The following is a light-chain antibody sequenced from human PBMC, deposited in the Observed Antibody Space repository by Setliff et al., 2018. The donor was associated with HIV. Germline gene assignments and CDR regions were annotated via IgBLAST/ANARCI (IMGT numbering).Light chain of an antibody. V-gene: IGLV2-14*03. CDR2: DVS. Sequence: QFVLTQPASVSGSPGQSITISCTGTSSDVGYYNYVAWFQQHPGRAPKLMIYDVSKWPSGASNRFSGSKSGNTASLTISGLQAEDEADYYCSSFTTSSTFVFGTGTKVTVL. CDR1: SSDVGYYNY. CDR3: SSFTTSSTFV. J-gene: IGLJ1*01.